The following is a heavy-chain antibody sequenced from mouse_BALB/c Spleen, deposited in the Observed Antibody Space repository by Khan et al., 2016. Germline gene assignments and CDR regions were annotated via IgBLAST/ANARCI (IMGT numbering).Heavy chain of an antibody. J-gene: IGHJ1*01. D-gene: IGHD2-4*01. CDR2: MNTYTGEP. V-gene: IGHV9-3-1*01. Sequence: QIQLVQSGPELKKPGETVKISCKASGYTFTNYGMNWVKQAPGKGLKWMGWMNTYTGEPTYADDFKGRFAFSLKTSARTAYLQINNLKNEDTATYFGARDYDYDGDWYFDVWGAGTTVTGSS. CDR1: GYTFTNYG. CDR3: ARDYDYDGDWYFDV.